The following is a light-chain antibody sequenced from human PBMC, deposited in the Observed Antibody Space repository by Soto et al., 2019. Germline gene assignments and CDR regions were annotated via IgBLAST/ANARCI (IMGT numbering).Light chain of an antibody. J-gene: IGKJ1*01. CDR1: QSVSNNY. CDR2: GAS. Sequence: EIVLTQSPGTLSLSPGERATLSCRASQSVSNNYLAWYQQKPGQAPRLLIYGASSRATGIPDRSSGSGSGTDFTLTISRLEPEDFEVYFCQQYGRSQTTFGQGSK. CDR3: QQYGRSQTT. V-gene: IGKV3-20*01.